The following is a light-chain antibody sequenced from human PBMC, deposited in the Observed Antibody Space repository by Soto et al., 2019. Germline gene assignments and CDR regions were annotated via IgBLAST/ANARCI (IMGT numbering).Light chain of an antibody. CDR2: TTS. CDR3: QQCGGSPLFS. Sequence: EIVLTQSPGTLSLSPGERATLSYTASQSVTSSCLAWYQRKPGHAPRLLIHTTSIRATDIPDKFSGSGSGTDFTLTISRLEPQDSAVYYCQQCGGSPLFSFGPGTRVDI. V-gene: IGKV3-20*01. J-gene: IGKJ3*01. CDR1: QSVTSSC.